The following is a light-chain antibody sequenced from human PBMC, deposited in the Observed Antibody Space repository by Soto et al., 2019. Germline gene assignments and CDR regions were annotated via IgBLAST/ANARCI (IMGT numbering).Light chain of an antibody. V-gene: IGLV2-14*01. J-gene: IGLJ2*01. CDR3: TSYRSGSTPVV. CDR2: EVT. Sequence: QSALTQPASVSGSPGQSITISCTGSSSDVGAYNFVSWYQHHPGRAPKLILYEVTTRPSGVSSRFSGSKSGNTASLTISGLQAEDEADYYCTSYRSGSTPVVFGGGTKVTV. CDR1: SSDVGAYNF.